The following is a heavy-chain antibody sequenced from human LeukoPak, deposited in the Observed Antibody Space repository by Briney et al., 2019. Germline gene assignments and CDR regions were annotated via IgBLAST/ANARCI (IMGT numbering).Heavy chain of an antibody. D-gene: IGHD3-10*01. CDR3: ARDRYYGSGPYYGMDV. J-gene: IGHJ6*02. CDR1: GFTFSSHW. CDR2: INSDGSTT. V-gene: IGHV3-74*01. Sequence: GGSLRLSCAASGFTFSSHWMHWVRQAPGKGLVWVSRINSDGSTTTYADSVKGRFTISRDNANNTLYLQMNSLRPEDTAVYYCARDRYYGSGPYYGMDVWGQGTTVIVSS.